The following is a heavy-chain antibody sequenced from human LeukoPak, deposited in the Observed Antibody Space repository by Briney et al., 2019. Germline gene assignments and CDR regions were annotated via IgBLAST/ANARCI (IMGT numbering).Heavy chain of an antibody. CDR3: ARTTVTENAYYYYYGMDV. D-gene: IGHD4-17*01. Sequence: SETLSLTCTVSGGSISSYYWSWIRQPPGKGLEWIGYIYYSGSTNYNPSLKSRVTISVDTSKNQFSLKLSSVTAADTAVYYCARTTVTENAYYYYYGMDVWGQGTTVTVSS. CDR2: IYYSGST. V-gene: IGHV4-59*08. J-gene: IGHJ6*02. CDR1: GGSISSYY.